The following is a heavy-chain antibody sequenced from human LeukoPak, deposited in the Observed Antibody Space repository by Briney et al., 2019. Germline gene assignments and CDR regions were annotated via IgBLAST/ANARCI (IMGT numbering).Heavy chain of an antibody. CDR1: GFSLSTSGMC. CDR2: IDWDDDK. Sequence: SGPTLVNPTQTLTLTCTFSGFSLSTSGMCVSWIRQPPGKALEWLARIDWDDDKYYSTSLKTRLTISKDTSKNQVVLTMTNMDPVDTATYYCARMTSGSYGKRGFDPWGQGTLVTVSS. J-gene: IGHJ5*02. V-gene: IGHV2-70*11. D-gene: IGHD3-10*01. CDR3: ARMTSGSYGKRGFDP.